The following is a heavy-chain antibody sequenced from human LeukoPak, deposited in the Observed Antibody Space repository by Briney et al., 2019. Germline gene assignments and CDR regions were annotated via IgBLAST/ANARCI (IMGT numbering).Heavy chain of an antibody. CDR2: IWFDGSSK. J-gene: IGHJ4*02. CDR1: GFTFRNHG. V-gene: IGHV3-33*01. Sequence: PGRSLRLSCAASGFTFRNHGMHWVRQAPGKGLEWVAVIWFDGSSKYYADSVRGRFTISRDNSKNTLYLQMNSLRAEDTAVYYCAREGPSRHGYFDYWGQGTLVTVSS. D-gene: IGHD6-6*01. CDR3: AREGPSRHGYFDY.